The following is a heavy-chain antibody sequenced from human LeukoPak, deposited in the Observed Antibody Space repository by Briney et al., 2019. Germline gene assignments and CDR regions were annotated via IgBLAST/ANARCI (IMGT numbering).Heavy chain of an antibody. CDR2: IGSGGTE. D-gene: IGHD1-26*01. CDR1: GFTITTYA. V-gene: IGHV3-23*01. Sequence: PGGSLRLSCAASGFTITTYAVNWVRQAPGKGLEWVSGIGSGGTEYYADSVKGRFIISSDTSKNLVHFQMNSLTVEDTAIYYCARAQGALEYWGEETLVTVSS. CDR3: ARAQGALEY. J-gene: IGHJ4*02.